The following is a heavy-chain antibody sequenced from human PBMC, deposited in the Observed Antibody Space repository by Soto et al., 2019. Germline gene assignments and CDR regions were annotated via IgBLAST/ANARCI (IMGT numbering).Heavy chain of an antibody. J-gene: IGHJ4*02. CDR3: PKGRGSGSYAATDY. CDR1: GFTFSSYA. V-gene: IGHV3-23*01. Sequence: EVQLLESGGGLVQPGGSLRLSCAASGFTFSSYAMSWVRQAPGKGLEWVSAIRGSGDSTYYADSVKGRFTISRDNPENTLYLQLNSLSAEDTAVYYCPKGRGSGSYAATDYWGPGTLVTVSP. CDR2: IRGSGDST. D-gene: IGHD1-26*01.